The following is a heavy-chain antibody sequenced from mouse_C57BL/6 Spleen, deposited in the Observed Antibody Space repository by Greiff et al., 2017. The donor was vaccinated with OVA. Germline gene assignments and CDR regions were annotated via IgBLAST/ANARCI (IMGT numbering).Heavy chain of an antibody. CDR1: GYTFTSYW. Sequence: QVQLQQPGTELVKPGASVKLSCKASGYTFTSYWMHWVKQRHAQCLEWIGNINTMNCRTNYNEKFKSKATLTVDKSSSTAYMQLSSLTSEDSAVYYCARGDGMVTWDYWGQGTSVTVSS. D-gene: IGHD2-2*01. V-gene: IGHV1-53*01. J-gene: IGHJ4*01. CDR2: INTMNCRT. CDR3: ARGDGMVTWDY.